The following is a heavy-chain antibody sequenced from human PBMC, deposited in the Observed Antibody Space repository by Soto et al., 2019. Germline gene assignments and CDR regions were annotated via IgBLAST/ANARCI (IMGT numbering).Heavy chain of an antibody. Sequence: QVQLQESGPGLVKPSQTLSLTCTVSGGSISSGGYYWSWIRQHPGKGLEWIGYIYYSGSTYYNPSLKSRVTISVDTSKNQFSLKRGSVPAADTAVYYCARVPGYCSGGSCYSDIWCDPWGQGTLVTVSS. CDR3: ARVPGYCSGGSCYSDIWCDP. V-gene: IGHV4-31*03. J-gene: IGHJ5*02. CDR2: IYYSGST. D-gene: IGHD2-15*01. CDR1: GGSISSGGYY.